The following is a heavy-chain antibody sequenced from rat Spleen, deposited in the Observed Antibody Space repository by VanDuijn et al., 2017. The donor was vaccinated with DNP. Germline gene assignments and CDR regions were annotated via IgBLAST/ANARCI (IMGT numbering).Heavy chain of an antibody. CDR3: ARHRTIMPYYYAMDA. CDR2: ITNSGGST. D-gene: IGHD1-12*01. V-gene: IGHV5-25*01. J-gene: IGHJ4*01. CDR1: GFNFNDNW. Sequence: EVKLVESGGGLVQPGKSLKLSCAASGFNFNDNWMGWVRQAPTKGLEWIASITNSGGSTYYRDSVKGRFTISRDNAKSTLYLQMDSLSSEDTATYYCARHRTIMPYYYAMDAWGQGTSVTVSS.